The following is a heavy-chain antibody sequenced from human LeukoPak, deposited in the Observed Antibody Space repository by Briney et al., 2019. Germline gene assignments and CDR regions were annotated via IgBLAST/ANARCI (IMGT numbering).Heavy chain of an antibody. D-gene: IGHD6-19*01. Sequence: GGSLRLSCAASGFTFSSYSMNWVRQAPGRGLEWVSSISSSSSYIYYADSVKGRFTISGDNAKNSLYLQMNSLRAEDTAVYYCARDIYSSGTDAFDIWGQGTMVTVSS. CDR3: ARDIYSSGTDAFDI. J-gene: IGHJ3*02. CDR2: ISSSSSYI. CDR1: GFTFSSYS. V-gene: IGHV3-21*01.